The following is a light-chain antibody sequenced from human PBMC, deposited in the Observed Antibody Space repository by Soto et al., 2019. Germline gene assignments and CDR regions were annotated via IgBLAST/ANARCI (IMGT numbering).Light chain of an antibody. V-gene: IGLV1-44*01. CDR1: SSNIGSNT. CDR3: ASWEDTLNVAV. J-gene: IGLJ7*01. Sequence: QSVLTQPPSASGTPGQRVTISCSGSSSNIGSNTVNWYQQLPGTAPKLLIYGNNERPSGVPDRFSGSKSGTSGSLAISGLQSEDEADYYCASWEDTLNVAVFGGGTQLTVL. CDR2: GNN.